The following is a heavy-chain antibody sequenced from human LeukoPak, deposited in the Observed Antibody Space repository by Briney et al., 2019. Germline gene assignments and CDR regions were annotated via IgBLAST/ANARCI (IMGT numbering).Heavy chain of an antibody. CDR3: ARDGEMATILGNWFDP. CDR2: IIPIFGTA. Sequence: SVKVSCKASGGTFSSYAISWVRQAPGQGLEWMGGIIPIFGTAKYAQKFQGRVTITADESTSTAYMELSSLRSEDTAVYYCARDGEMATILGNWFDPWGRGTLVTVSS. V-gene: IGHV1-69*13. J-gene: IGHJ5*02. CDR1: GGTFSSYA. D-gene: IGHD5-24*01.